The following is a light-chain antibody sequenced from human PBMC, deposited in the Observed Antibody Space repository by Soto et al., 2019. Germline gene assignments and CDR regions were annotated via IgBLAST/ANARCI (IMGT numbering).Light chain of an antibody. CDR1: QSISSY. V-gene: IGKV1-39*01. Sequence: DIQMTQSPSSLSASVGDRVTITCRASQSISSYLNWYQQKPGKAPKLLIYAASSLPSGVPSRFSGSGSWTDFTLTISSLQPEDFATYYCQQSYSTPPTFGQGTKLEIK. J-gene: IGKJ2*01. CDR2: AAS. CDR3: QQSYSTPPT.